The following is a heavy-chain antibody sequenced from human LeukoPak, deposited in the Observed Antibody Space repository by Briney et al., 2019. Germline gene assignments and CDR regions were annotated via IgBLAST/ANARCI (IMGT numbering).Heavy chain of an antibody. CDR1: GFTFSSYS. Sequence: GGSLRLSCAASGFTFSSYSMNWVRQAPGKGLEWVSYISSSSSTIYYADSVKGRFTISRDNVKNSLYLQMNSLRAEDTAVYYCARNPDSSSWFHFDYWGQGTLVTVSS. V-gene: IGHV3-48*01. J-gene: IGHJ4*02. D-gene: IGHD6-13*01. CDR2: ISSSSSTI. CDR3: ARNPDSSSWFHFDY.